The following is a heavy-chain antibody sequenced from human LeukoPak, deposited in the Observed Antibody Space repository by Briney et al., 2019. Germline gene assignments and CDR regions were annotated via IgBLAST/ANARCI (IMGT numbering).Heavy chain of an antibody. CDR3: ARKGSGSYYVGWFDP. V-gene: IGHV1-8*01. CDR2: MNPNSGNT. J-gene: IGHJ5*02. D-gene: IGHD1-26*01. CDR1: GYTFTSYD. Sequence: ASVKVSXKASGYTFTSYDINWVRQATGQGLEWMGWMNPNSGNTGYAQKFQGRVTMTRNTSISTAYMELSSLRSEGTAVYYCARKGSGSYYVGWFDPWGQGTLVTVSS.